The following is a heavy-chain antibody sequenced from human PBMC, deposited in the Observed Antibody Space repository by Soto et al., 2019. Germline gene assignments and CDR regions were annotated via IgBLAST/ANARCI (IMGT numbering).Heavy chain of an antibody. V-gene: IGHV4-34*01. J-gene: IGHJ6*02. CDR3: ARGSWFGELLSGMDV. CDR1: GGSFSGYY. Sequence: LSLTCAVYGGSFSGYYWSWIRQPPGKGLEWIGEINHSGSTNYNPSLKSRVTISVDTSKNQFSLKLSSVTAADTAAYYCARGSWFGELLSGMDVWGQGTTVTVSS. D-gene: IGHD3-10*01. CDR2: INHSGST.